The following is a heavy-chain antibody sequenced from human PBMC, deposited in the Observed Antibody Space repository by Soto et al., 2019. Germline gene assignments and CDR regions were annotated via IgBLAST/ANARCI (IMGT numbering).Heavy chain of an antibody. CDR3: ARGIGEVQHSFGC. Sequence: QVQLQQSGPGLVKPSQTLSLTCGISGDSVSSNSGVWNWIRQSPSRGLEWLGRTYYRSKWYNEYAVYMKSRISSNPDTSRNLFSLQLNSVTPDDTAVYYCARGIGEVQHSFGCWGQGTLVTVSA. CDR2: TYYRSKWYN. CDR1: GDSVSSNSGV. D-gene: IGHD1-1*01. J-gene: IGHJ4*02. V-gene: IGHV6-1*01.